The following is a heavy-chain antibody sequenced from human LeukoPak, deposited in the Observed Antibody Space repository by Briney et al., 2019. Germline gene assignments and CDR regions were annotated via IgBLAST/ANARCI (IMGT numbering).Heavy chain of an antibody. Sequence: PSETLSLTCAVYGGSFSGYYWSWIRQPPGKGLEWVGEINHSGSTNYSPSLKSRVTISVGTSKNQLSLKLSSVTAADTAVYYCAREHCSGGSCYSIYYYYYMDVWGKGTTVTVSS. CDR2: INHSGST. D-gene: IGHD2-15*01. CDR1: GGSFSGYY. J-gene: IGHJ6*03. V-gene: IGHV4-34*01. CDR3: AREHCSGGSCYSIYYYYYMDV.